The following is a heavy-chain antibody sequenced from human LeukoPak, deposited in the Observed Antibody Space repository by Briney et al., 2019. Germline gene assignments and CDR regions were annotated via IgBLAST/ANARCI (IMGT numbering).Heavy chain of an antibody. V-gene: IGHV3-21*04. D-gene: IGHD4-11*01. CDR1: GFTFSSYS. J-gene: IGHJ5*02. CDR2: ISSSSSYI. Sequence: GGSLRLSCAASGFTFSSYSMNWVRQAPGKGLEWVSSISSSSSYIYYADSVKGRLTISRDNAKNSMYLQMNSLRAEDTAVYYCAKKPNTVNGNDCFDPWGQGTLVTVSS. CDR3: AKKPNTVNGNDCFDP.